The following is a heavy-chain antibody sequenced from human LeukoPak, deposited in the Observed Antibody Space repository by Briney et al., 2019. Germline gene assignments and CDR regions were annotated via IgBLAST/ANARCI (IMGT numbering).Heavy chain of an antibody. CDR2: IYHSGST. J-gene: IGHJ4*02. Sequence: SETLSLTCAVSGGSISSSNWWSWVRQPPGKGLEWIGEIYHSGSTNYNPSLKSRVTISVDKSKNQFSLKLSSVTAADTAVYYCARRYYDILTGYYSIDYWGQGTLVTVSS. CDR1: GGSISSSNW. V-gene: IGHV4-4*02. D-gene: IGHD3-9*01. CDR3: ARRYYDILTGYYSIDY.